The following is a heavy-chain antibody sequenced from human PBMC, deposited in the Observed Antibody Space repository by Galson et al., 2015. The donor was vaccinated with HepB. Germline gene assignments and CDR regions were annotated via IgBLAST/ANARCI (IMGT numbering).Heavy chain of an antibody. Sequence: SVKVSCKASGGTFSSYAISWVRQAPGQGLEWMGGIIPIFGTANYAQKFQGRVTVTADESTSTAYMELSSLRSEDTAVYYCASSKQWPYNWFDPWGQGTLVTVSS. D-gene: IGHD6-19*01. V-gene: IGHV1-69*13. CDR1: GGTFSSYA. CDR3: ASSKQWPYNWFDP. CDR2: IIPIFGTA. J-gene: IGHJ5*02.